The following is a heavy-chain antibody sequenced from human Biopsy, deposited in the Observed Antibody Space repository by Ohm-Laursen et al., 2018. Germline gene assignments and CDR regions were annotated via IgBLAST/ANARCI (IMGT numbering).Heavy chain of an antibody. CDR1: GHTFATYH. V-gene: IGHV1-46*01. D-gene: IGHD5-24*01. CDR2: ISPSGATT. CDR3: ARAGVGSDGTDSYYYGMDV. J-gene: IGHJ6*02. Sequence: ASVKVSCKTSGHTFATYHIHWVRQAPGQGLEWMGVISPSGATTSFSQKFQGRITMTRDTSTGTVYIDLNSLGSEDTAVYYCARAGVGSDGTDSYYYGMDVWGPGTTVTVSS.